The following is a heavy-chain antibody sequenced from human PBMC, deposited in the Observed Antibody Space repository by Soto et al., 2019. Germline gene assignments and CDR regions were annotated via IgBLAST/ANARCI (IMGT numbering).Heavy chain of an antibody. J-gene: IGHJ4*02. D-gene: IGHD3-16*02. CDR3: ARDLVIQTTTGGVDF. V-gene: IGHV1-18*01. CDR2: ISGYNGST. Sequence: QVQLVQSGAEVKTPGASVKVSCKASGYTFSSYGISWVRQAPGQGLEWMGWISGYNGSTNYAQKFQDRVTLTTDTSTNTAYMELRNLRSDDTAVYYCARDLVIQTTTGGVDFWGQGTLVTVSS. CDR1: GYTFSSYG.